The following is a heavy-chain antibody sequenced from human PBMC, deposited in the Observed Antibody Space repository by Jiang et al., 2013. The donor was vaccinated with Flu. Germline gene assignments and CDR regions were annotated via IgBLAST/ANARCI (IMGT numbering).Heavy chain of an antibody. CDR2: VYHSGST. Sequence: LEWIGEVYHSGSTYYNPSLKSRVTISVDTSKNQFSLKLSSVTAADTAVYYCASANWGLFDYWGQGTLVTVSS. V-gene: IGHV4-30-2*04. CDR3: ASANWGLFDY. D-gene: IGHD7-27*01. J-gene: IGHJ4*02.